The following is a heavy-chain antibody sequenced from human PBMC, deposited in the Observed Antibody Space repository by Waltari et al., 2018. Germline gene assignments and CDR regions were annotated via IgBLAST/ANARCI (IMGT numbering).Heavy chain of an antibody. Sequence: EVQLLESGAGLAPPGGSLRLSCAASGLTLSSCSMPWVRQAPGRGLEWVSSINVGGGSTYYADYVKGRFTISRDKSKNTLFLQMNSLRAEDTAVYYCTTLARRESGDYWGQGTLVTVSS. CDR2: INVGGGST. J-gene: IGHJ4*02. CDR1: GLTLSSCS. CDR3: TTLARRESGDY. V-gene: IGHV3-23*01. D-gene: IGHD3-10*01.